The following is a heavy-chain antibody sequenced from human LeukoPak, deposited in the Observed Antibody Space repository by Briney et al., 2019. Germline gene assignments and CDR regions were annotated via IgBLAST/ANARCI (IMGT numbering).Heavy chain of an antibody. CDR2: ITSSRTYI. CDR3: AKDSGQQQLVFFDY. CDR1: GFTFSSYS. J-gene: IGHJ4*02. V-gene: IGHV3-21*01. D-gene: IGHD6-13*01. Sequence: GGSLRLSCAASGFTFSSYSMNWVRQAPGKGLEWVSYITSSRTYIYYADSVKGRFTISRDNAKKSLYLQMNSLRAEDTAVYYCAKDSGQQQLVFFDYWGQGTLVTVSS.